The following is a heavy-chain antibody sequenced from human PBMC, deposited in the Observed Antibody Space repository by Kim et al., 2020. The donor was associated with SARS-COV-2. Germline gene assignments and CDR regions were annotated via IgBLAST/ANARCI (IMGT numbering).Heavy chain of an antibody. Sequence: YHPPRTSRVTQSVDTSKNQFSLKLSSVTATDTAVYYCARVPLLWFGELGYWGQGTLVTVSS. D-gene: IGHD3-10*01. CDR3: ARVPLLWFGELGY. J-gene: IGHJ4*02. V-gene: IGHV4-30-2*04.